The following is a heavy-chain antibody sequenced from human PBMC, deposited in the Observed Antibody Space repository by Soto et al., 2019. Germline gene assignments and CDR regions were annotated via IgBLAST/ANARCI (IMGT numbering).Heavy chain of an antibody. CDR3: ARGWSGPDY. Sequence: EVQLVESGGGLVRPGGSLRLSCAASGFTFSTYSMTWVRQAPGKGLEWVSSISGSSSYMFYADSVKGRFTISRDNAKNSVYLQMNSLRAEDTAVYYCARGWSGPDYWGQGAPVTVSS. CDR2: ISGSSSYM. J-gene: IGHJ4*02. V-gene: IGHV3-21*01. D-gene: IGHD3-3*01. CDR1: GFTFSTYS.